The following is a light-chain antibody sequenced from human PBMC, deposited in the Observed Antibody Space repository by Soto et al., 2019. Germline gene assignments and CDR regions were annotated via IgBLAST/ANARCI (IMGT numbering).Light chain of an antibody. CDR1: QSVSSSY. CDR2: GAS. J-gene: IGKJ5*01. V-gene: IGKV3-15*01. CDR3: QQYNNWPFIT. Sequence: EIVLTQSPGTLSLSPGERSTLSGRSVQSVSSSYLAWYQHKPGRAPRLLIYGASSRATGIPVRFSGSGSGTEFTLTISSLQSEDFAVYYCQQYNNWPFITFGQGTRLEIK.